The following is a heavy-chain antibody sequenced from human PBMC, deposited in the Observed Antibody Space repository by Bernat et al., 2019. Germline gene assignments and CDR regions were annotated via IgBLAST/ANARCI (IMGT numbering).Heavy chain of an antibody. CDR2: IYYSGT. CDR3: ARLTGGRPFDI. CDR1: GGSISSSSYY. V-gene: IGHV4-39*01. D-gene: IGHD2-15*01. Sequence: QLQLQESGPGLVKSSETLSLTCTVSGGSISSSSYYWGWIRQPPGKGLEWIGSIYYSGTYYNPSLKRRVTITVDTSKNQFSLKLRSVTAADTAVYYCARLTGGRPFDIWGQGTMVTVSS. J-gene: IGHJ3*02.